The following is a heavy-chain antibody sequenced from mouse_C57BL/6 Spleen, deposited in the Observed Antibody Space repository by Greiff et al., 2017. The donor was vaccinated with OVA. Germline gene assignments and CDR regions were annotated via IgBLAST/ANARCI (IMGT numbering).Heavy chain of an antibody. Sequence: QVQLQQPGAELVRPGTSVKLSCKASGYTFTSYWMHWVKQRPGQGLEWIGVIDPSDSYTNYNQKFKGKATLTVDTSSSTAYMQLSSLTSEDSAVYYCARDTTVVSMDYWGQGTSVTVSS. CDR2: IDPSDSYT. V-gene: IGHV1-59*01. D-gene: IGHD1-1*01. J-gene: IGHJ4*01. CDR3: ARDTTVVSMDY. CDR1: GYTFTSYW.